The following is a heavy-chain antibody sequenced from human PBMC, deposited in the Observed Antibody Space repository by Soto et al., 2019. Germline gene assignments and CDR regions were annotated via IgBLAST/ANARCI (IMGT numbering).Heavy chain of an antibody. D-gene: IGHD3-3*01. CDR2: INSDGSST. Sequence: PGGALRLSCAASGFTFSSYWMHWVRQAPGKGLVWVSRINSDGSSTNYADSVKGRFTISRDNAKNTVYLQMDSLRADDTAVYYCARDSSPYYDFWSGFYTYFDYWGQGALVTVSS. CDR3: ARDSSPYYDFWSGFYTYFDY. J-gene: IGHJ4*02. CDR1: GFTFSSYW. V-gene: IGHV3-74*01.